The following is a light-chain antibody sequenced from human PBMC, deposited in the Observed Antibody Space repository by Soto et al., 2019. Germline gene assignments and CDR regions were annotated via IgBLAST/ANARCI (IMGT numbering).Light chain of an antibody. Sequence: EIVLTQSPGTLSLSPGERATLSCRASQSLSSGYLAWYQQKPGQAPRLLIYGASSRATGIPDRFSGSGSGTDFTLTISSLEPEDFAVYYCQQRSNWPRALTFGGGTKVEIK. CDR1: QSLSSGY. J-gene: IGKJ4*01. V-gene: IGKV3D-20*02. CDR2: GAS. CDR3: QQRSNWPRALT.